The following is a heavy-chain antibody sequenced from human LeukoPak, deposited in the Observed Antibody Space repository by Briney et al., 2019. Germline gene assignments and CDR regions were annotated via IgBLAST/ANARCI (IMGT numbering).Heavy chain of an antibody. Sequence: SETLSLTCTVSGGSISSGGYYWSWTRQPPGKGLEWIGYIYHSGSTYYNPSPKSRVTISVNRSKNQFSLKLSSVTAADTAVYYCARWDPTITCGRVIALDAFDIWGQGTMVTVSS. CDR2: IYHSGST. CDR3: ARWDPTITCGRVIALDAFDI. V-gene: IGHV4-30-2*01. J-gene: IGHJ3*02. D-gene: IGHD3-16*02. CDR1: GGSISSGGYY.